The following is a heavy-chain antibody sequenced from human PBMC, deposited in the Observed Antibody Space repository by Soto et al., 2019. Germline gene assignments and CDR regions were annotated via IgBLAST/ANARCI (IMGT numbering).Heavy chain of an antibody. Sequence: QVQLVESGGGVVQQGRSLRLSCAASGFTFSSYGMHWVRQAPGKGLKWVAVISYDGSNKYYADSVKGRFTISRDNSKNTLYLQMDSLRAEDTAVYYWPNDQGVATIEEGHYYGMEVWGQGTTDTVS. D-gene: IGHD5-12*01. V-gene: IGHV3-30*18. J-gene: IGHJ6*02. CDR2: ISYDGSNK. CDR3: PNDQGVATIEEGHYYGMEV. CDR1: GFTFSSYG.